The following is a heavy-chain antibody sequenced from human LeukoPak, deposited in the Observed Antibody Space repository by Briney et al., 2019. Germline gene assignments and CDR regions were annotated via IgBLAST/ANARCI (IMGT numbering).Heavy chain of an antibody. D-gene: IGHD6-19*01. J-gene: IGHJ4*02. V-gene: IGHV3-21*01. CDR1: GFTFSSYS. CDR3: ARDLRETVAGTFDY. CDR2: ISSSSSYI. Sequence: GGSLRLSCAASGFTFSSYSMNWVRQAPGKGLEWVSSISSSSSYIYYADSVKGRFTISRDNAKNSLYLQMNSLRAEDTAVYYCARDLRETVAGTFDYWGQGTLVTVSS.